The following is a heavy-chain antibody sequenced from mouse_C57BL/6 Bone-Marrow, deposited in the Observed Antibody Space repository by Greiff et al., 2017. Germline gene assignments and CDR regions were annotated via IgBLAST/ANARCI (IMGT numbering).Heavy chain of an antibody. CDR1: GYTFTSYW. CDR2: IDPSDSYT. CDR3: ASAGGNWYFDV. V-gene: IGHV1-59*01. Sequence: QVQLQQPGAELVRPGTSVKLSCKASGYTFTSYWMHWVKQRPGQGLEWIGVIDPSDSYTNYNQKFKGKATLTVDTSSSTAYMQLSSLTSEDSAVYYCASAGGNWYFDVWGTGTTVTVSS. J-gene: IGHJ1*03.